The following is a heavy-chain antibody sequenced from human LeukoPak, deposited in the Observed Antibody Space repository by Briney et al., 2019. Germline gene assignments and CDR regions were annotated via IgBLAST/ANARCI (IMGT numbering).Heavy chain of an antibody. CDR3: ARGAITFGGVIVISRWFDP. CDR1: GGSFSGYY. V-gene: IGHV4-34*01. J-gene: IGHJ5*02. Sequence: PSETLSLTCAVYGGSFSGYYWSWIRQPPGKGLEWIGEINHSGSTNYNPSLKGRVTISVDTSKNQFSLKLSSVTAADTAVCYCARGAITFGGVIVISRWFDPWGQGTLVTVSS. CDR2: INHSGST. D-gene: IGHD3-16*02.